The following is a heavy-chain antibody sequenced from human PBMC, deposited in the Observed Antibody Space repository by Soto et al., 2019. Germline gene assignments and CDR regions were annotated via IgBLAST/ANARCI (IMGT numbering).Heavy chain of an antibody. Sequence: ASVKVSCKASGYTFTSYDINWVRQATGQGLEWMGWMNPNSGNTGYAQKFQGRVTMTRNTSISTAYMELSSLRSEDTAVYYCARQAAAGSTDQYNWFDPWGQGTLVTVS. CDR3: ARQAAAGSTDQYNWFDP. J-gene: IGHJ5*02. V-gene: IGHV1-8*01. CDR1: GYTFTSYD. CDR2: MNPNSGNT. D-gene: IGHD6-13*01.